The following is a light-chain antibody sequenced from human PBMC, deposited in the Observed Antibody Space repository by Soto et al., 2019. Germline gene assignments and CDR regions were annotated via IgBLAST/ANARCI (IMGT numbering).Light chain of an antibody. CDR1: SSDVGGYDF. V-gene: IGLV2-11*01. CDR3: CSYAGRDNFRV. CDR2: DVS. Sequence: QSALTQPRSVSGSPGQSVTISCTGTSSDVGGYDFVSWYQQHPDKVPKLMIYDVSKRPSGVPDRFSGSKSGNTASLTISGLQAEDEADYYYCSYAGRDNFRVFGGGTKLTVL. J-gene: IGLJ2*01.